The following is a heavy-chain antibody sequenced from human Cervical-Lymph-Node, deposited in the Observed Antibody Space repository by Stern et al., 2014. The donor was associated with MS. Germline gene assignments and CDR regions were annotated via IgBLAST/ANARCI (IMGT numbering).Heavy chain of an antibody. D-gene: IGHD6-13*01. CDR2: IIPIFGTA. CDR1: GGTFSSYA. Sequence: QVQLGQSGAEVKKPGSSVKVSCKASGGTFSSYAISWVRQAPGQGLEWLGGIIPIFGTANSAQKFQGRVTITADESTSTANMELSSLRSEDTAVYYCARDGEGIAAADTMNWFDPWGQGTLVTVSS. V-gene: IGHV1-69*01. J-gene: IGHJ5*02. CDR3: ARDGEGIAAADTMNWFDP.